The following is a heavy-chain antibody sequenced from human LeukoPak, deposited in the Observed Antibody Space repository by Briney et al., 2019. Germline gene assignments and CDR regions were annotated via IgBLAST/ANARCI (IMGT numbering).Heavy chain of an antibody. J-gene: IGHJ4*02. CDR1: GYTFTSYG. Sequence: VASVKVSCKASGYTFTSYGISWVRQAPGQGLEWMGWISAYNGNTNYAQKLQGRVTMTTDTSTSTAYMELRSLRSDDTAVYYCARDRRRIAVAPSEGYYWGQGTLVTVSS. CDR3: ARDRRRIAVAPSEGYY. CDR2: ISAYNGNT. V-gene: IGHV1-18*01. D-gene: IGHD6-19*01.